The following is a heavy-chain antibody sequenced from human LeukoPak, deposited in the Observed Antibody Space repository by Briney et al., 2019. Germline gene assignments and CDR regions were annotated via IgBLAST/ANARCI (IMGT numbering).Heavy chain of an antibody. CDR1: GFTFNSYW. CDR2: VNSDGSST. V-gene: IGHV3-74*01. CDR3: ARGRYYGMDV. J-gene: IGHJ6*02. Sequence: GGSLRLSCAASGFTFNSYWMHWVRQAPGKGLVWVSRVNSDGSSTTYADSVKGRFTISRDNAKNTLYLQMNSLRAEDTAVYYCARGRYYGMDVWGQGTTVTVSS.